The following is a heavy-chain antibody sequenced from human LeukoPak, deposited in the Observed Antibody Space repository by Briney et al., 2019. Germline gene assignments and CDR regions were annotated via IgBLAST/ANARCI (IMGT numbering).Heavy chain of an antibody. CDR2: IYYSGST. J-gene: IGHJ6*02. Sequence: SETLSLTCTVSGGSISNSNYYWGWIRQPPGKGLEWIGSIYYSGSTYYNPSLKSRVTKSVDTSKNQFSLKLSSVTAADTAVYYCARVDDYGDYYYGMDVWGQGTTVTVSS. CDR3: ARVDDYGDYYYGMDV. V-gene: IGHV4-39*07. CDR1: GGSISNSNYY. D-gene: IGHD4-17*01.